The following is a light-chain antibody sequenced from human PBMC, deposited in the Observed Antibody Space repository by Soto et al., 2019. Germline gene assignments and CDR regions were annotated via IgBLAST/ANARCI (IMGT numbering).Light chain of an antibody. V-gene: IGKV1-8*01. CDR3: QQYYSYPRM. J-gene: IGKJ1*01. Sequence: AIRMTQSPSSLSASIGDRVTITCRASQGISRYLAWYQQKPGKAPKLLIYAASTLQSGVPSRFSGSGSGTDFPLTISSLQSEDFATYYCQQYYSYPRMFGQGTKVEIK. CDR2: AAS. CDR1: QGISRY.